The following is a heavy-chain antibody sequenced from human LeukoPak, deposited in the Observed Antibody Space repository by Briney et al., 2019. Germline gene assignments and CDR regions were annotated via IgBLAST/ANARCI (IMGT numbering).Heavy chain of an antibody. CDR1: GYSFTDCY. CDR2: ISPRSGDT. Sequence: EASVKVSCKASGYSFTDCYMHWVRQAPGQGLEWMGWISPRSGDTSYAQKFQGRVTMTRDTSINTVDMDLSGLTSDDTAVFYCARGREIHGGSDTKLDDYWGQGTLVTVSS. V-gene: IGHV1-2*02. CDR3: ARGREIHGGSDTKLDDY. D-gene: IGHD3-10*01. J-gene: IGHJ4*02.